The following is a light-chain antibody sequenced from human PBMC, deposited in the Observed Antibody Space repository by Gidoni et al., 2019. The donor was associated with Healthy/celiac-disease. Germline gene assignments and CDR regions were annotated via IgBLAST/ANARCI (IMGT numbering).Light chain of an antibody. CDR3: QQYNIYPWT. J-gene: IGKJ1*01. V-gene: IGKV1-5*01. Sequence: DIQMTQSPSTLSASVGDRVTITCRASQSISSWLAWYQQKPGKAPKLLIYDASSLESGVPSRFSGSGSGTEFTLTISSLQPDDVATYYCQQYNIYPWTFGQGTKVEIK. CDR1: QSISSW. CDR2: DAS.